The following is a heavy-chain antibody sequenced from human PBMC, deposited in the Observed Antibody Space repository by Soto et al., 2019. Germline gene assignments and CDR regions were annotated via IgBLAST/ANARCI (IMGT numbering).Heavy chain of an antibody. Sequence: QVQLVDSGGGVVQPGRSLRLSCAASGFTFSSYAMHWVRQAPGKGLEWVAVISYDGSNKYYADSVKGRFTISRDNSKNTLYLQMNSLRAEDTAVYYCAREGFCGGDCYPDYWGQGTLVTVSS. J-gene: IGHJ4*02. CDR2: ISYDGSNK. V-gene: IGHV3-30-3*01. CDR1: GFTFSSYA. CDR3: AREGFCGGDCYPDY. D-gene: IGHD2-21*02.